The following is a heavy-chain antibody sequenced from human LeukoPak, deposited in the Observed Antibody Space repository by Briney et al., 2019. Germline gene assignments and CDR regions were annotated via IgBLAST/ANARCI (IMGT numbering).Heavy chain of an antibody. Sequence: PSETLSLTCAVYGGSFSGYYWSWIRQPPGKGLEWIGEINHSGRTNYNPSLKSRVTISVDSSKNQFSLRLSFVTAADTAVYYCARRSSSWKNWFDPWGQGTLVTVSS. CDR3: ARRSSSWKNWFDP. V-gene: IGHV4-34*01. CDR2: INHSGRT. J-gene: IGHJ5*02. CDR1: GGSFSGYY. D-gene: IGHD6-13*01.